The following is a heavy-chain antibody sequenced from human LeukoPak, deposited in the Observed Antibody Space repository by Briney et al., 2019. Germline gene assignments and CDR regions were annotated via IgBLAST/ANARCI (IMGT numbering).Heavy chain of an antibody. J-gene: IGHJ4*02. D-gene: IGHD6-13*01. CDR3: ARVSVRGYYSSSWYGWDNCYFDY. CDR2: IYYSGST. V-gene: IGHV4-59*01. Sequence: PSETLSLTCTVSGGSISSYYWSWIRQPPGKGPEWIGYIYYSGSTNYNPSLKSRVTISVDTSKNQFSLKLSSVTAADTAVYYCARVSVRGYYSSSWYGWDNCYFDYWGQGTLVTVSS. CDR1: GGSISSYY.